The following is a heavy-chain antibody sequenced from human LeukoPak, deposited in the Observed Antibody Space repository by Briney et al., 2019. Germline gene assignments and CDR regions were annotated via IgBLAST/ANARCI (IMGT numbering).Heavy chain of an antibody. CDR2: INHSGST. Sequence: PSQTLSLTCTVSGGSISSGGYYWSWIRQPPGKGLEWIGEINHSGSTNYNPSLKSRVTISVDTSKNQFSLKLSSVTAADTAVYYCARVRQWLVPGWFDPWGQGTLVTVSS. CDR3: ARVRQWLVPGWFDP. CDR1: GGSISSGGYY. J-gene: IGHJ5*02. V-gene: IGHV4-30-2*01. D-gene: IGHD6-19*01.